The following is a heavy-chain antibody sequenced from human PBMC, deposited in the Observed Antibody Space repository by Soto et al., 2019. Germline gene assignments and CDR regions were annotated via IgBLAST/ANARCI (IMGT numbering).Heavy chain of an antibody. V-gene: IGHV1-2*04. CDR2: INPKSGGT. CDR3: ARGHSTDCSNGVCSFFYNHEMDV. Sequence: ASVKVSFKASGYSFADYHIHWVRQAPGQGLEWLGRINPKSGGTSTAQKFQGWVTMTRDRSISTVYMELTRLRSDDTAVYFCARGHSTDCSNGVCSFFYNHEMDVWGQGTTVTVSS. D-gene: IGHD2-8*01. J-gene: IGHJ6*02. CDR1: GYSFADYH.